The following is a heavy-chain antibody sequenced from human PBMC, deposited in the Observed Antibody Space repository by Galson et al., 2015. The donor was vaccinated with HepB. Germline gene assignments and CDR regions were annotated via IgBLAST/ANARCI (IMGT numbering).Heavy chain of an antibody. CDR1: GYSFSNYG. V-gene: IGHV1-46*01. CDR3: ARVKRSGSYYFDY. J-gene: IGHJ4*02. Sequence: SVKVSCKASGYSFSNYGINWVRQAPGQGLEWMGIINPSGGSTSYAQKFQGRVTMTRDTSTSTVYMELSSLRSEDTAVYYCARVKRSGSYYFDYWGQGTLVTVSP. D-gene: IGHD1-26*01. CDR2: INPSGGST.